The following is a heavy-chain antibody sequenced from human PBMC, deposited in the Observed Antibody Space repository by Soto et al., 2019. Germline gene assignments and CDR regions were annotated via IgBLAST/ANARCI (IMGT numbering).Heavy chain of an antibody. J-gene: IGHJ4*02. CDR2: IIPILGIA. CDR1: GGTFSSYT. D-gene: IGHD6-13*01. V-gene: IGHV1-69*02. Sequence: ASVKVSCKASGGTFSSYTISWVRQAPGQGLEWMGRIIPILGIANYAQKFQGRVTITADKSTSTAYMELSSLRSEDTAVYYCARVISSSWYSFDYWGQGTLVTVSS. CDR3: ARVISSSWYSFDY.